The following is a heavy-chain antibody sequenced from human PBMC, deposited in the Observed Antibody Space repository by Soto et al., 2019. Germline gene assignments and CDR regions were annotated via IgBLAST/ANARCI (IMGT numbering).Heavy chain of an antibody. Sequence: GESLKISCKGSGYSFSNYWIAWVRQVPGGGLEWMGIIWPGDSDTRYSPSFRGQVTISADRSISTAYLQWSSLRASDTAMYFCARHRPYSASGHYFDYWGQGTVVTVSS. CDR1: GYSFSNYW. CDR2: IWPGDSDT. V-gene: IGHV5-51*01. J-gene: IGHJ4*02. D-gene: IGHD1-26*01. CDR3: ARHRPYSASGHYFDY.